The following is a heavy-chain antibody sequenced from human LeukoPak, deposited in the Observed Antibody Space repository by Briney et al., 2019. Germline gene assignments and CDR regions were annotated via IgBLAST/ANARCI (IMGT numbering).Heavy chain of an antibody. V-gene: IGHV4-38-2*02. J-gene: IGHJ6*03. CDR3: ARGSRENYDYYYMDV. Sequence: SETLSLTCTVSGYSISSGYYWGWIRQPPVKGLEWIGSIYHSGSTDYNPSLKSRVTISVDTSKNQFSLKLSSVTAANRAVYYCARGSRENYDYYYMDVWGKGTTVTVSS. CDR2: IYHSGST. CDR1: GYSISSGYY. D-gene: IGHD3-10*01.